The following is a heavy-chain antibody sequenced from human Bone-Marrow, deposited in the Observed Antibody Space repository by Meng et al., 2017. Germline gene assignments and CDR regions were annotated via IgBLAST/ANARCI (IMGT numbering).Heavy chain of an antibody. CDR1: GGTFSSYA. CDR2: IIPIFGTA. D-gene: IGHD1-20*01. CDR3: ARDGLGNWNYIDY. Sequence: QGQRVQSGAEGKKPGSSVKVSCKAAGGTFSSYAISWVRQAPGQGLEWMGGIIPIFGTANYAQKFQGRVTITADKSTSTAYMELSSLRSEDTAVYYCARDGLGNWNYIDYWGQGTLVTVSS. J-gene: IGHJ4*02. V-gene: IGHV1-69*06.